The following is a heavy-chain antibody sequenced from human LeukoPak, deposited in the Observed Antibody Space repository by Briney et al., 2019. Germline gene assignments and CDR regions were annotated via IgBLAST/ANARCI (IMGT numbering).Heavy chain of an antibody. V-gene: IGHV1-2*02. D-gene: IGHD2-15*01. CDR3: ARDPFCSGDTCYSPLDY. J-gene: IGHJ4*02. Sequence: VASVKVSCKASGYSFTDKYMHWVRQAPGQGLEWMGWINPNSGGTNYAQKFQGRVTMTTDTSMSTAYMELSRLTSDDTAVYYCARDPFCSGDTCYSPLDYWGQGTLVTVSS. CDR2: INPNSGGT. CDR1: GYSFTDKY.